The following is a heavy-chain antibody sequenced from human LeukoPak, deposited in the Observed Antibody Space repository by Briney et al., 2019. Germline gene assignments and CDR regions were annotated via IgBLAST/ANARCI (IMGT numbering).Heavy chain of an antibody. Sequence: ASVKVSCKASGYTFTSYYMHWVRQAPGQGLEWMGIINPSGGSTSYAQKLQGRVTMTTDTSTSTAYMELRSLRSDDTAVYYCATHSSSGWYGVDYWGQGTLVTVSS. J-gene: IGHJ4*02. CDR1: GYTFTSYY. V-gene: IGHV1-46*01. CDR2: INPSGGST. D-gene: IGHD6-19*01. CDR3: ATHSSSGWYGVDY.